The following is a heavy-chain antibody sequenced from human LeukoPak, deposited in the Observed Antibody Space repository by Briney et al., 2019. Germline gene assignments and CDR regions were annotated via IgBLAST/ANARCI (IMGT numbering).Heavy chain of an antibody. CDR1: GFTFSSYA. CDR2: ISGSGGST. Sequence: GGSLRLSCAASGFTFSSYAMSWVRQAPGKGLAWVSAISGSGGSTYYAGSVKGRFTISRDNSKNTLYLQMNSLRAEDTAVYYCAKVKGDNSSSWYRGFYYYYYYMDVWGKGTTVTVSS. CDR3: AKVKGDNSSSWYRGFYYYYYYMDV. D-gene: IGHD6-13*01. J-gene: IGHJ6*03. V-gene: IGHV3-23*01.